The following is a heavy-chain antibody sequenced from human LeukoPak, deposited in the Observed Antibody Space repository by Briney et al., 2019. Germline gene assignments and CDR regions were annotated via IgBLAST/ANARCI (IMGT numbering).Heavy chain of an antibody. J-gene: IGHJ4*02. Sequence: GASVKVSCKASGYTFTGYYIHWVRHAPGQGLEWMGWINPNSGGTNTPQKFQGRVTMTRDTFISTTFMELSRLTSDDTAMYYCARYNGYDYTIDYWGQGTLVSVSS. CDR2: INPNSGGT. CDR3: ARYNGYDYTIDY. CDR1: GYTFTGYY. D-gene: IGHD5-12*01. V-gene: IGHV1-2*02.